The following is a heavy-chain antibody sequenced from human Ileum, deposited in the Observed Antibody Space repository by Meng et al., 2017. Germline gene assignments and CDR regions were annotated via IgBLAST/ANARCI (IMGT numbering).Heavy chain of an antibody. CDR2: IGARDGST. CDR1: GFTFSSYA. CDR3: AKDREAGNSIWDAFDI. D-gene: IGHD4-23*01. J-gene: IGHJ3*02. V-gene: IGHV3-23*01. Sequence: GESLKISCAASGFTFSSYAMSWVRQAPGQGLAWVSAIGARDGSTYYADSVKGRFIISRDNSKNTLYLQMNSLRAEDTAVYYCAKDREAGNSIWDAFDIWGQGTMVTVSS.